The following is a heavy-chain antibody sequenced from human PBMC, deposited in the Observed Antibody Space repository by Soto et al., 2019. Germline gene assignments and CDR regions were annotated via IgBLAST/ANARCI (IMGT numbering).Heavy chain of an antibody. D-gene: IGHD3-22*01. CDR1: GGTFSSYA. CDR3: ARGKRAPYDSSGYLGY. V-gene: IGHV1-69*12. CDR2: IIPIFGTA. J-gene: IGHJ4*02. Sequence: QVQLVQSGAEVKKPGSSVKVSCKASGGTFSSYAISWVRQAPGQGLEWMGGIIPIFGTANYAQKFQGRVTITADESTSTAYMELSSLRSEDTAVYYCARGKRAPYDSSGYLGYWGQGTLVTVSS.